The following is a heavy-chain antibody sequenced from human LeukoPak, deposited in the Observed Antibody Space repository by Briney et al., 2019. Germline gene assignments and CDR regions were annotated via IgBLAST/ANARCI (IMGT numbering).Heavy chain of an antibody. Sequence: TSGGSLRLSCAASGFTFSSYSMNWVRQAPGKGLEWVSSISSSSSYIYYADSVKGRLTISRDNAKNSLYLQMNSLRAEDTAVYYCARATTRAFDIWGQGTMVTVSS. V-gene: IGHV3-21*01. CDR1: GFTFSSYS. J-gene: IGHJ3*02. D-gene: IGHD1-7*01. CDR3: ARATTRAFDI. CDR2: ISSSSSYI.